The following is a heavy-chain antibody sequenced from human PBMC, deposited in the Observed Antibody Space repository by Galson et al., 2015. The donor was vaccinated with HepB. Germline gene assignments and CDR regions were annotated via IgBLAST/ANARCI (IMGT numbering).Heavy chain of an antibody. CDR3: ARGGMASIGGPSFDY. Sequence: SVKVSCKASGDTFKRNTINWLRQAPGQGLEWMGWISGYDGKTYYAQKFQGRLTMTTETSTTTAYMDLRSLRSDDTAVYYCARGGMASIGGPSFDYWGQGTLVIVSS. CDR2: ISGYDGKT. D-gene: IGHD5-24*01. CDR1: GDTFKRNT. V-gene: IGHV1-18*01. J-gene: IGHJ4*02.